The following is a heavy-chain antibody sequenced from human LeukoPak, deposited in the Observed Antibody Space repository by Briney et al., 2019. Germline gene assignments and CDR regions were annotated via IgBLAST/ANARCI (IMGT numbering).Heavy chain of an antibody. CDR3: ASGPQQLDVGFDY. CDR1: EFTVSSNY. CDR2: IYSGGST. V-gene: IGHV3-66*01. J-gene: IGHJ4*02. D-gene: IGHD6-13*01. Sequence: SGGSLRLSCAASEFTVSSNYMNWVRQAPGKGLEWVSVIYSGGSTYYADSVKGRFTISRDNSKNTLFLQMNSLRAEDTAVYYCASGPQQLDVGFDYWGQGTLVTVSS.